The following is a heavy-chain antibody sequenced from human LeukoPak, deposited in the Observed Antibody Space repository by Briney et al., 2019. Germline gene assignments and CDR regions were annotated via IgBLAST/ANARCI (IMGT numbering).Heavy chain of an antibody. V-gene: IGHV3-33*06. Sequence: GRSLRLSCAASGFTFSSYGMHWVRRAPGKGLEWVAVIWYDGSNKYYADSVKGRFTISRDNSKNTLYLQMNSLRAEDTAVYYCAKDDLLCPIDWGQGTLVTVSS. J-gene: IGHJ4*02. D-gene: IGHD2-2*01. CDR1: GFTFSSYG. CDR2: IWYDGSNK. CDR3: AKDDLLCPID.